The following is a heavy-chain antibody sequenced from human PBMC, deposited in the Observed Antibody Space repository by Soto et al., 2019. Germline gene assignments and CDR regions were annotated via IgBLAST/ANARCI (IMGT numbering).Heavy chain of an antibody. D-gene: IGHD3-10*01. CDR1: GGTFNTYT. V-gene: IGHV1-69*01. J-gene: IGHJ6*02. CDR3: ASLNNWSSGEGRIDV. CDR2: IMPLYAKP. Sequence: QVQLVQSGAEVKKPGSSVKVSCKASGGTFNTYTISWVRQVPGQGLEWMGGIMPLYAKPTYAQPFLGRLIIAADEPTSTVYMELSSLRSEDTALYYCASLNNWSSGEGRIDVWGRGTAVSVSS.